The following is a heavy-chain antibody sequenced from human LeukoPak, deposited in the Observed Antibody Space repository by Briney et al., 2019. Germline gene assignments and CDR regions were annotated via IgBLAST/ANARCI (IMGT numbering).Heavy chain of an antibody. J-gene: IGHJ4*02. CDR2: ISSGSTYI. V-gene: IGHV3-21*01. CDR3: ATLYYYDSSGYVN. Sequence: GGSLRLSCAASGFTFSTYTMNWVRQAPGKGLEWVSSISSGSTYIYYADSVKGRFTISRDNAKNSLYLQMNSLRAEDTAVYYCATLYYYDSSGYVNWGQGTLVTVSS. CDR1: GFTFSTYT. D-gene: IGHD3-22*01.